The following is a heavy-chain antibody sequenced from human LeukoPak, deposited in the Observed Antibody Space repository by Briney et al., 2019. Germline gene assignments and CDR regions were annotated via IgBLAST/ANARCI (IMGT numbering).Heavy chain of an antibody. J-gene: IGHJ4*02. D-gene: IGHD5-18*01. V-gene: IGHV3-23*01. CDR3: ADGGRDWRGGRSYGRPFDY. Sequence: GGSLRLSCAASGFTFSSYAMTWVRQAPGKGLEWVSGISGSGSSTYYADPVKGRFTISRDNSKNTLYLQMNSLRAEDTAVYYCADGGRDWRGGRSYGRPFDYWGQGTLVTVSS. CDR2: ISGSGSST. CDR1: GFTFSSYA.